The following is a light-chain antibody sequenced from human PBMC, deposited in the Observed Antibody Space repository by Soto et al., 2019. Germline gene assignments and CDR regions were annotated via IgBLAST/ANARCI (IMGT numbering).Light chain of an antibody. CDR3: QQYNNFSWT. V-gene: IGKV1-5*01. CDR2: DAS. Sequence: DIQMTQSPSTLSASVGDRVTITCRASHSISSWLAWYQQKPGKAPKSLIYDASILESGVPSRFSGSGSGTEFTLPISSLQPDDFATYYCQQYNNFSWTFGQGTKVEI. J-gene: IGKJ1*01. CDR1: HSISSW.